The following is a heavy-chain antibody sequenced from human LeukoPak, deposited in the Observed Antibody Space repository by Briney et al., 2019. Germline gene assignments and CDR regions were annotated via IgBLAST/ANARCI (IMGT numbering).Heavy chain of an antibody. J-gene: IGHJ6*02. V-gene: IGHV4-59*01. D-gene: IGHD2-15*01. Sequence: PSETLSRTCTVSGGSISSYFWSWIRQPPGKGLEWIGYVYYSGSTNYNPSLKSRVTISVDTSKKQFSLKLSSVTAADTAVYYCARGSCSGGSCYSSLTPFMDVWGQGTTVTVSS. CDR2: VYYSGST. CDR3: ARGSCSGGSCYSSLTPFMDV. CDR1: GGSISSYF.